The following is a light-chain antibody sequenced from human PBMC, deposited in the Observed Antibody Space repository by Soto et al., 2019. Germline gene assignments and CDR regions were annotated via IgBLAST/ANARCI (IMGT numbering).Light chain of an antibody. CDR1: QRISRW. CDR2: DAS. Sequence: DIQMTQSHSTLSASVGDRVTITCRASQRISRWLAWYQQKPGKAPKLLIYDASSVESGVPSRFSGSGAGTEFTRTITRLQPEDFATYYCQQYNSYPWTLGQGTKVEI. CDR3: QQYNSYPWT. J-gene: IGKJ1*01. V-gene: IGKV1-5*01.